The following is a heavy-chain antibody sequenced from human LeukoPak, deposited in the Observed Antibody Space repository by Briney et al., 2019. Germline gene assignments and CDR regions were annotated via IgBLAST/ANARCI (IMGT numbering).Heavy chain of an antibody. J-gene: IGHJ6*03. CDR3: ARVRCSGGSCPYYYYYYYMDV. CDR1: GGSFSGYY. Sequence: SETLSLTCAVYGGSFSGYYWSWIRQPPGKGLEWIGSIYYSGSTYYNPSLQSRVTISIDTSKNQFSLKLRFVTAADTAVYYCARVRCSGGSCPYYYYYYYMDVWGKGTTVTVSS. V-gene: IGHV4-34*01. CDR2: IYYSGST. D-gene: IGHD2-15*01.